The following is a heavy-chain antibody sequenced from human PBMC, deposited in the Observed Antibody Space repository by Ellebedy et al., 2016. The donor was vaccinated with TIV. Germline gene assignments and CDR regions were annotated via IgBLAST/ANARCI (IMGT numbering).Heavy chain of an antibody. D-gene: IGHD2-15*01. Sequence: GESLKISCAASGFSFSNAWMSWVRQAPGKGLEWVSAISGSGGSTTYAQKFQGRVTMTRDTSTSTVYMELSSLRSEDTAVYYCARRGGSYAFDIWGQGTMVTVSS. CDR3: ARRGGSYAFDI. V-gene: IGHV1-46*01. CDR2: ISGSGGST. CDR1: GFSFSNAW. J-gene: IGHJ3*02.